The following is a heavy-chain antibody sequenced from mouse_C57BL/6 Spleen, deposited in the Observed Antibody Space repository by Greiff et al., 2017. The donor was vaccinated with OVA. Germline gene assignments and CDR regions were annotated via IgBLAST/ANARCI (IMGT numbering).Heavy chain of an antibody. J-gene: IGHJ3*01. CDR1: GYTFTDYN. V-gene: IGHV1-18*01. CDR2: INPNNGGT. Sequence: EVKLVESGPELVKPGASVKIPCKASGYTFTDYNMDWVKQSHGKSLEWIGDINPNNGGTIYNQKFKGKATLTVDKSSSTAYMELRSLTSEDTAVYYCARGGYYGRGFAYWGQGTLVTVSA. D-gene: IGHD1-1*01. CDR3: ARGGYYGRGFAY.